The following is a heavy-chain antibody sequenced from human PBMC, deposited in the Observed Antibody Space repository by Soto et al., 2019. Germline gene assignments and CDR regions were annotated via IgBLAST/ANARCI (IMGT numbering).Heavy chain of an antibody. D-gene: IGHD2-8*02. J-gene: IGHJ4*02. V-gene: IGHV3-72*01. CDR1: VFTLSDHY. CDR2: SRNKDHSYTT. Sequence: GGSLRLSCAASVFTLSDHYMYWFRQAPGKGLEWVARSRNKDHSYTTEYAASVKGRFTISRDDSKNSLYLQMTSLTAEDTAVYYCARGHWSFDYWGQGTVVTVSS. CDR3: ARGHWSFDY.